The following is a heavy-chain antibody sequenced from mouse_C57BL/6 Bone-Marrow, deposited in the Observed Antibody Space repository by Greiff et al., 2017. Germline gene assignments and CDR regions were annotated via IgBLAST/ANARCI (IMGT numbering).Heavy chain of an antibody. CDR2: INPSSGYT. CDR3: ARSPVVANPYYAMDY. D-gene: IGHD1-1*01. V-gene: IGHV1-4*01. CDR1: GYTFTSYT. J-gene: IGHJ4*01. Sequence: VQLQESGAELARPGASVKMSCKASGYTFTSYTMHWVKQRPGQGLEWIGYINPSSGYTKYNQKFKDKATLTADKSSSTAYMQLSSLTSEDSAVYYCARSPVVANPYYAMDYWGQGTSVTVSS.